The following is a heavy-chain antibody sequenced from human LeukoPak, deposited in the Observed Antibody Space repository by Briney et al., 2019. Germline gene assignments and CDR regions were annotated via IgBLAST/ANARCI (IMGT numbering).Heavy chain of an antibody. CDR3: ASSRLEEYCSSTSCYGYFQH. V-gene: IGHV1-69*13. J-gene: IGHJ1*01. D-gene: IGHD2-2*01. Sequence: SVKVSCKASGYTFTSYGISWVRQAPGQGLEWRGGIIPIFGTANYAQKFQGRVTITADESTSTAYMELSGLRSEDTAVYYCASSRLEEYCSSTSCYGYFQHWGQGTLVTVSS. CDR1: GYTFTSYG. CDR2: IIPIFGTA.